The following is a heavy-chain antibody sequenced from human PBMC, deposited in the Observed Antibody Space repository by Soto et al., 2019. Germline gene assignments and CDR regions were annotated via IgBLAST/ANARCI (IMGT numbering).Heavy chain of an antibody. CDR1: GFTFSSYA. CDR3: AKVVVPAALYYYYGMDV. J-gene: IGHJ6*02. Sequence: PGGSLRLSCAAPGFTFSSYAMSWVRQAPGKGLEWVSAISGSGGSTYYADSVKGRFTISRDNSKNTLYLQMNSLRAEDTAVYYCAKVVVPAALYYYYGMDVWGQGTTVTVSS. CDR2: ISGSGGST. D-gene: IGHD2-2*01. V-gene: IGHV3-23*01.